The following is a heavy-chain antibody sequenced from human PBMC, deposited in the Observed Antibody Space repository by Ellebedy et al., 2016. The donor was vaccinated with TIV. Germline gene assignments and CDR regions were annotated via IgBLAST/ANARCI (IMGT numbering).Heavy chain of an antibody. CDR3: ARGLARDY. Sequence: MPGGSLRLSCTVSGASVRSGSYYRSWLRQPPGKGLDWIGEITHSVSTNYNPSLKSRVTISVATSKNQFSLNLSSVTAADTAVYYCARGLARDYWGQGTLVTVSS. V-gene: IGHV4-61*01. CDR2: ITHSVST. J-gene: IGHJ4*02. CDR1: GASVRSGSYY.